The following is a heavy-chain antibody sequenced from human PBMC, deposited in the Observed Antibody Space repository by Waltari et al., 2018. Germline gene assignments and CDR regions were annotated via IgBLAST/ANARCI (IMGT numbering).Heavy chain of an antibody. CDR1: GLSFSTYG. D-gene: IGHD3-16*01. V-gene: IGHV3-23*01. J-gene: IGHJ4*02. Sequence: EVQLLESGGGLVQPGGSLRLSCTASGLSFSTYGMTWVRQAPGNGLEWVSSISPNSISTDYADSVKGRFTSSRDNSKSTVILQLSSLRVEDTAIYYCAKGQGGRRWYFDYWGQGSQVTVSS. CDR3: AKGQGGRRWYFDY. CDR2: ISPNSIST.